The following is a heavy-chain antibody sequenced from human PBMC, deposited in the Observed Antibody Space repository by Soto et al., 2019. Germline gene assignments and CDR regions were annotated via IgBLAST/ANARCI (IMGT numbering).Heavy chain of an antibody. Sequence: SETLSLTCAVYGGSFSGYYWSWIRQPPGKGLEWIGEINHSGSTNYNPSLKSRVTISVDTSKNQFSLKLSSVTAADTAVYYCARGAIAVAGTMSYYYYYMDVWGKGTTVTVSS. CDR1: GGSFSGYY. J-gene: IGHJ6*03. V-gene: IGHV4-34*01. CDR3: ARGAIAVAGTMSYYYYYMDV. CDR2: INHSGST. D-gene: IGHD6-19*01.